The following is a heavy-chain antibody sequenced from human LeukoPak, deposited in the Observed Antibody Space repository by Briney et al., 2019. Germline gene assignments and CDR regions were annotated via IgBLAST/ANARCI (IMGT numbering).Heavy chain of an antibody. Sequence: GGSLRLSCAASGFTLSIYDMSWVRQAPGKGLECVSSINRGVGSTSTYYADSVKGRFTISRDNSKNTLYLQMNSLRAEDTAVYYCAKDFLVIPSAMDYMDVWGKGTTVTVSS. CDR1: GFTLSIYD. V-gene: IGHV3-23*01. D-gene: IGHD2-2*01. J-gene: IGHJ6*03. CDR2: INRGVGSTST. CDR3: AKDFLVIPSAMDYMDV.